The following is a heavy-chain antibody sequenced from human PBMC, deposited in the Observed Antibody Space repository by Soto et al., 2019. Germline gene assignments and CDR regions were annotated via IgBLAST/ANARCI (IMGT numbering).Heavy chain of an antibody. Sequence: PSETLSLTCTVSGGSISSYYWSWIRQPPGKGLEWIGYIYYSGSTNYNPSLKSRVTISVDTSKNQFSLKLSSVTAADTAVYYCAGRITMVRGLDGYWFDPWGQGTLVTVS. CDR1: GGSISSYY. D-gene: IGHD3-10*01. V-gene: IGHV4-59*08. J-gene: IGHJ5*02. CDR3: AGRITMVRGLDGYWFDP. CDR2: IYYSGST.